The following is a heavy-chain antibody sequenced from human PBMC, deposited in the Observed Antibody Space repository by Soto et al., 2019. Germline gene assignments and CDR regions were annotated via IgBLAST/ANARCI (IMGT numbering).Heavy chain of an antibody. CDR3: ARDSDSWNDVDEKYFYYMDV. V-gene: IGHV3-21*01. CDR2: ISSSSSYI. CDR1: GFTFSSHG. Sequence: EVQLVESGGGLAKPGGSLRLSCAASGFTFSSHGMNWVRQAPGKGLEWVSSISSSSSYIYYADSVKGRFTISRDNAKNSLFLQMNSLRGEDTAVYYCARDSDSWNDVDEKYFYYMDVWGKGTTVIVS. J-gene: IGHJ6*03. D-gene: IGHD1-1*01.